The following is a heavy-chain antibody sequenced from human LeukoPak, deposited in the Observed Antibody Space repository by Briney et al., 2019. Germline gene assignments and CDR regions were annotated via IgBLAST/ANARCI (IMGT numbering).Heavy chain of an antibody. V-gene: IGHV3-33*01. Sequence: GGSLRLSCAASGFTFSSYGMHWVRQAPGKGLEWVAVIWYDGSNKYYADSVKGRFTISGDNSKNTLYLQMNSLRAEDTAVYYCARDRGSGRRLDYWGQGTLVTVSS. D-gene: IGHD1-26*01. CDR3: ARDRGSGRRLDY. CDR2: IWYDGSNK. CDR1: GFTFSSYG. J-gene: IGHJ4*02.